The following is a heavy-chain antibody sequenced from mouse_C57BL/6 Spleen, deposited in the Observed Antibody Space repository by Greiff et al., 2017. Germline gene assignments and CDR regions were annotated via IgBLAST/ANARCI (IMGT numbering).Heavy chain of an antibody. V-gene: IGHV1-82*01. CDR2: IYPGDGDT. D-gene: IGHD2-5*01. CDR1: GYAFSSSW. Sequence: QVQLQQSGPELVKPGASVKISCKASGYAFSSSWMNWVKQRPGQGLEWIGRIYPGDGDTNYNGKFKGKATMTADTSSNTAYLQLSSLTSEDTAVYYCTTTLYSNYGDYWGQGTTLTVSS. J-gene: IGHJ2*01. CDR3: TTTLYSNYGDY.